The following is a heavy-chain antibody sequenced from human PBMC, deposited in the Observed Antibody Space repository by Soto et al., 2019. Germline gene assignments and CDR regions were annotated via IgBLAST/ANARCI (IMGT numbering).Heavy chain of an antibody. D-gene: IGHD3-9*01. V-gene: IGHV3-53*01. CDR2: IYAGGNT. CDR3: ARVTTFYDLLTSSYALNYFDY. Sequence: PGGSLRLSCAASGFSVTGNYMTWVRQAPAKGRECVSVIYAGGNTYYPDAVKGRFTISSDNSKNTLFLQMNNLRAEDTAVYYCARVTTFYDLLTSSYALNYFDYCRQGTRVTVSS. CDR1: GFSVTGNY. J-gene: IGHJ4*02.